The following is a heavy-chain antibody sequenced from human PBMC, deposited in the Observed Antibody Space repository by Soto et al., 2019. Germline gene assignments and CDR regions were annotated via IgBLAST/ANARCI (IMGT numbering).Heavy chain of an antibody. CDR2: IYWNDDK. J-gene: IGHJ4*02. Sequence: QITLKESGPTLVKPTQTLTLTCTFSGFSFSTSGVGVGWIRQPPGKALEWLALIYWNDDKRYSPSLKSRLTINKDTSKIQVVLTMPNMDPVDTATYYCAHRGYDSSGYYRRDFDYWGQGTLVTVSS. D-gene: IGHD3-22*01. CDR1: GFSFSTSGVG. CDR3: AHRGYDSSGYYRRDFDY. V-gene: IGHV2-5*01.